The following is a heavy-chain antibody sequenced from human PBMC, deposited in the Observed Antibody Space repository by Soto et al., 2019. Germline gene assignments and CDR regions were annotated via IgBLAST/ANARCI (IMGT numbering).Heavy chain of an antibody. J-gene: IGHJ5*02. CDR3: AAAYSSSWYNWFDP. Sequence: ASVKVSCKASGYTFASYAMHWVRQAPGQRLEWMGWINAGNGNTKYSQKFQGRVTITRDTSASTAYMELSSLRSEDTAVYYSAAAYSSSWYNWFDPWGQGTLVTVSS. V-gene: IGHV1-3*01. CDR1: GYTFASYA. CDR2: INAGNGNT. D-gene: IGHD6-13*01.